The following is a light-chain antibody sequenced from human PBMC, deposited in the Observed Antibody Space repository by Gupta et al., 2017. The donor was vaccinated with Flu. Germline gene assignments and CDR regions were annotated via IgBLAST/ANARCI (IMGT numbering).Light chain of an antibody. V-gene: IGLV8-61*01. Sequence: QTVVTQVPSLSVSPGGPVTVTRGLNPASVSFNFYPSWYLQTPGQAPRTLIYNVNTRSSGFPDRFSGSLRGNRAALTITGAQADDEAHYYCVISVGGGFSLIGGGTKLTVL. J-gene: IGLJ2*01. CDR2: NVN. CDR3: VISVGGGFSL. CDR1: PASVSFNFY.